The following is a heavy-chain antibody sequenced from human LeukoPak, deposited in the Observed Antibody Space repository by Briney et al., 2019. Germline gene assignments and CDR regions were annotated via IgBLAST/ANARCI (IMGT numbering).Heavy chain of an antibody. CDR2: IKQDGSEK. CDR3: ARDSSPPDLWQWLDYYYYGMDV. CDR1: GFTFSSYW. J-gene: IGHJ6*02. V-gene: IGHV3-7*01. Sequence: PGGSLRLSCAASGFTFSSYWMSWIRQAPGKGLEWVANIKQDGSEKYYVDSVKGRFTISRDNAKNSLYLQMNSLRAEDTAVYYCARDSSPPDLWQWLDYYYYGMDVWGQGTTVTVSS. D-gene: IGHD6-19*01.